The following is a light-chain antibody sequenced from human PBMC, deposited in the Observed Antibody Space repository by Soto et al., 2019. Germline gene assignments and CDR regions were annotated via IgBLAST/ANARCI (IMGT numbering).Light chain of an antibody. Sequence: ENVLTQSPGTLSLSPGERATLSCRASQSGSNNYLAWYQRKPGQAPRPLIYGASSRVPGIPDRFSGGGSGTDFTLTISRLEPEDFAVYYCQQYGSIPWTFGQGTKVEIK. J-gene: IGKJ1*01. V-gene: IGKV3-20*01. CDR2: GAS. CDR1: QSGSNNY. CDR3: QQYGSIPWT.